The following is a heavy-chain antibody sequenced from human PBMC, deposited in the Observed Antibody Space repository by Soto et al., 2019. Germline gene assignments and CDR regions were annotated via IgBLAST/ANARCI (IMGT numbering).Heavy chain of an antibody. V-gene: IGHV4-34*01. Sequence: SETLSLTCAVYGGSFSGYYWSWIRQPPGKGLEWIGEINHSGSTNYNPSLKSRVTISVDTSKNQFSLKLSSVTAADTAVYYCARGGSIAAAGTSYYYYYMDVWGKGTTVTVSS. CDR2: INHSGST. CDR3: ARGGSIAAAGTSYYYYYMDV. J-gene: IGHJ6*03. CDR1: GGSFSGYY. D-gene: IGHD6-13*01.